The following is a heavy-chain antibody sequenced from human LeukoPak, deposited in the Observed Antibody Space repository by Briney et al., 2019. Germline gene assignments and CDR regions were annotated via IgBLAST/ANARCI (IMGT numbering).Heavy chain of an antibody. J-gene: IGHJ4*02. D-gene: IGHD3-22*01. Sequence: GGSLRLSCAASGFTFSSYAMSCVRQAPGKGLEWVSAISGSGGSTYYADSVKGRFTISRDNSKNTLYLQMNSLRAEDTAVYYCVKDTFWDMIVVVIWVGGFDYWGQGTLVTLSS. V-gene: IGHV3-23*01. CDR2: ISGSGGST. CDR3: VKDTFWDMIVVVIWVGGFDY. CDR1: GFTFSSYA.